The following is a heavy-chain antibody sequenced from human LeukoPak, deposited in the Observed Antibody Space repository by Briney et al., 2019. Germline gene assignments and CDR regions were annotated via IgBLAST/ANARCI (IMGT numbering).Heavy chain of an antibody. CDR2: ISYSGST. CDR3: ARGSLSHALYY. D-gene: IGHD2-2*01. Sequence: PSETLSLTCTVVGGSMSGWYWIWNRQPPGKGLEWIGYISYSGSTNYNPSLKGRVTISVDTSKNQFSLKLSSVTAADTAVYYCARGSLSHALYYWGQGTLVTVSS. V-gene: IGHV4-59*01. J-gene: IGHJ4*02. CDR1: GGSMSGWY.